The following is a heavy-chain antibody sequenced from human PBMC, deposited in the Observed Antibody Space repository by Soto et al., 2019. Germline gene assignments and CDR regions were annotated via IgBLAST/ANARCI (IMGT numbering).Heavy chain of an antibody. Sequence: QLQLQESGSGLVKPSQTLSLTCAVSGGSISSGGYSWSWIRPPPGKGLEWSGYIYHSGSTYYNTSRKSRVTISVDRSKNQFSLKLSSVTAADTAVYYGARASTTVTPLDSWGQEPWSPSPQ. CDR2: IYHSGST. CDR3: ARASTTVTPLDS. J-gene: IGHJ5*01. D-gene: IGHD4-17*01. CDR1: GGSISSGGYS. V-gene: IGHV4-30-2*01.